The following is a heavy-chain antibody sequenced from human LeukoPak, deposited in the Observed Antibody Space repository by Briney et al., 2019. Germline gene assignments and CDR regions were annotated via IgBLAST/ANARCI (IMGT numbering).Heavy chain of an antibody. D-gene: IGHD3-10*01. CDR2: MNQDGSEK. CDR3: TRGGMDY. J-gene: IGHJ4*02. Sequence: GGSLRLSCAASGFTFSSYWMSWVHQAPGKGLEWVANMNQDGSEKNYVDSVKGRFIISRDNAKNSLYLQMNSLRAEDTAVFYCTRGGMDYWGQGTLVTVSS. CDR1: GFTFSSYW. V-gene: IGHV3-7*04.